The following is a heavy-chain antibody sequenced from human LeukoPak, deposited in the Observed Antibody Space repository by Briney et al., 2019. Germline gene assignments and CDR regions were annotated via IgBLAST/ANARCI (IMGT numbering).Heavy chain of an antibody. CDR3: ARHKRELHDY. CDR2: INHSGST. D-gene: IGHD1-26*01. Sequence: SETLSLTCAVYGGSFSGYYWSWIRQPPGKGLEWIGEINHSGSTNYNPSLKSRVTISVDTSKSQFSLKLSSVTAADTAVYYCARHKRELHDYWGQGTLVTVSS. V-gene: IGHV4-34*01. J-gene: IGHJ4*02. CDR1: GGSFSGYY.